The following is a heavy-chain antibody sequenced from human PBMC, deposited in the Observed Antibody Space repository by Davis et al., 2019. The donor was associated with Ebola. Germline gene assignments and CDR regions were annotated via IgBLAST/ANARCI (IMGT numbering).Heavy chain of an antibody. CDR2: ISSSSSYI. Sequence: GESLKISCAASGFTFSSYSMNWVRQAPGKGLEWVSSISSSSSYIYYADSVKGRFTISRDNAKNSLYLQMNSLRAEDTAVYYCARAAMGYYYDSSGYYPRYYYGMDVWGQGTTVTVSS. CDR1: GFTFSSYS. J-gene: IGHJ6*02. V-gene: IGHV3-21*01. D-gene: IGHD3-22*01. CDR3: ARAAMGYYYDSSGYYPRYYYGMDV.